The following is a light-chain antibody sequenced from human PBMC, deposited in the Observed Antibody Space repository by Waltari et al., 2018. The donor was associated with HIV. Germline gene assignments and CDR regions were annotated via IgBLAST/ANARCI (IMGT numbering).Light chain of an antibody. CDR2: DNN. J-gene: IGLJ2*01. V-gene: IGLV1-51*01. CDR1: SSNIGSSY. CDR3: GTWDSSLSAYVV. Sequence: QSVFKQPPSVSAAPGQKVTISCSGSSSNIGSSYASWYQQLPGTAPKLLIYDNNKRPSGIPDRFSGSKSGTSATLGITGLQTGDEADYYCGTWDSSLSAYVVFGGGTKLTVL.